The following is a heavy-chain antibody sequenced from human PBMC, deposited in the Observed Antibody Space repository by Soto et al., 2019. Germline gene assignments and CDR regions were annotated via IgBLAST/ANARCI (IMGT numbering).Heavy chain of an antibody. J-gene: IGHJ5*02. CDR3: ARSVFP. Sequence: PFQTLLHPKTVSGGNIPNRGFYWSWIRQHPGKGLGWIGYISYSGFTYYNPSLKSRVTISVDTSKNQFSLKLISVTAADTAVYYSARSVFPWGQGTLVTVSS. CDR1: GGNIPNRGFY. V-gene: IGHV4-31*02. CDR2: ISYSGFT.